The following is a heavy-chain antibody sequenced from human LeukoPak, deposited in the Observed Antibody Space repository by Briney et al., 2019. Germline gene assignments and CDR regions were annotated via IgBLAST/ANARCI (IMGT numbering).Heavy chain of an antibody. J-gene: IGHJ4*02. Sequence: SETLSLTCTVAGDSITSTRYYWGWIRQPPGKGLEWIGSVYYSGSTYYNPSPKSRLTMSVDTSKNQFSLKLSSVTAADTAVYYCASLCFFGSGSYYHFDSWGQGTLVTVSS. CDR1: GDSITSTRYY. D-gene: IGHD3-10*01. CDR2: VYYSGST. CDR3: ASLCFFGSGSYYHFDS. V-gene: IGHV4-39*01.